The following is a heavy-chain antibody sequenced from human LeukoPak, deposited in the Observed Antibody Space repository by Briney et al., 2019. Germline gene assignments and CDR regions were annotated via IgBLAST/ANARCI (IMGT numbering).Heavy chain of an antibody. D-gene: IGHD1-26*01. CDR3: AKGGGYFDY. V-gene: IGHV4-59*01. CDR1: GGSIRSDY. CDR2: IYYSGNT. J-gene: IGHJ4*02. Sequence: PSETLSLTCTVSGGSIRSDYWSWFRQPPGKGLEWIGYIYYSGNTNSNPSLKSRVTTSVDTSKNQVSLRLNSVTAADTAVYYCAKGGGYFDYWGQGTLVTVSS.